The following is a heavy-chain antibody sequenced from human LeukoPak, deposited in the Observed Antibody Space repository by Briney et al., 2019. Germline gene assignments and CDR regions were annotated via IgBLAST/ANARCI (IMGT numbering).Heavy chain of an antibody. CDR3: ARDGNYYLSTRYNWFDP. Sequence: GASVKVSCKASGYTFTSYYMHWVRQAPGQGLEWMGIINPSGGSTSYAQKFQGRVTITADKSTSTAYMELSSLRSEDTAVYYCARDGNYYLSTRYNWFDPWGQGTLVTVSS. D-gene: IGHD1-26*01. CDR1: GYTFTSYY. J-gene: IGHJ5*02. V-gene: IGHV1-46*01. CDR2: INPSGGST.